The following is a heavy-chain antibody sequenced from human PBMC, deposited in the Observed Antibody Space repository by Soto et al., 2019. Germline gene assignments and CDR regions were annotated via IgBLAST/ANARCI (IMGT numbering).Heavy chain of an antibody. CDR3: ARGDYQYSIDY. J-gene: IGHJ4*02. V-gene: IGHV4-30-2*01. CDR1: GDSMTSGDYS. D-gene: IGHD2-2*01. CDR2: IYRTGNT. Sequence: SETLSLTCTVSGDSMTSGDYSWSWIRQPPGKGLEWPGYIYRTGNTHYSPSLKSRVSISQDRSKNQFSLELTSVTAADTAVYYCARGDYQYSIDYWGQGTLVTVSS.